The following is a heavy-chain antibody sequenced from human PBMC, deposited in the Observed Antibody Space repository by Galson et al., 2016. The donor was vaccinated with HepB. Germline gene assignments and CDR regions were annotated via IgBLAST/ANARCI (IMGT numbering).Heavy chain of an antibody. CDR3: ARDQSRFKTYSDFWSGEVGPSPGYYFDY. Sequence: SCKASGYTFTSYYLHWVRQAPGQGLEWMGIINSSGGNTRYAQKFQGRVTMTRDTSTSTVYMELSSLRSEDTAVYYCARDQSRFKTYSDFWSGEVGPSPGYYFDYWGRGTLVTVSS. CDR1: GYTFTSYY. V-gene: IGHV1-46*01. CDR2: INSSGGNT. J-gene: IGHJ4*02. D-gene: IGHD3-3*01.